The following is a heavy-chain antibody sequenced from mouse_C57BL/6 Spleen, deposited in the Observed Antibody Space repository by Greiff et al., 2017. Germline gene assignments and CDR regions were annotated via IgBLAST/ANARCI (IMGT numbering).Heavy chain of an antibody. CDR3: ARWGLRLDYFDY. J-gene: IGHJ2*01. Sequence: EVQLQQSGPELVKPGASVKISCKASGYTFTDYYMNWVKQSHGKSLEWIGDINPNNGGTSYNQKFKGKATLTVDKSSITAYMELRSLTSEDSAVYYCARWGLRLDYFDYWGQGTTLAVSS. CDR2: INPNNGGT. V-gene: IGHV1-26*01. CDR1: GYTFTDYY. D-gene: IGHD2-4*01.